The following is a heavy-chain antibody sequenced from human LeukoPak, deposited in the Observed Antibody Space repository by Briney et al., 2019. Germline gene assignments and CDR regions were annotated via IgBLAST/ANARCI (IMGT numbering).Heavy chain of an antibody. J-gene: IGHJ4*02. Sequence: PGGSLRLSCTASGFLFSSHSMNWVRQAPVEGLQWVSSIGNSVNYIYYADSVKGRFTISRDDAKNSLYLQMDSLRAEDTALYYCARVPSGTYPSFYFDHWGQGSLVTVSS. CDR3: ARVPSGTYPSFYFDH. V-gene: IGHV3-21*06. D-gene: IGHD1-26*01. CDR1: GFLFSSHS. CDR2: IGNSVNYI.